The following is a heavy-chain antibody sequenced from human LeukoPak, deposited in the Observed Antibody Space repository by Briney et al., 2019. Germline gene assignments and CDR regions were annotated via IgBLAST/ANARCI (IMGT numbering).Heavy chain of an antibody. CDR3: AKDLEPYYYGSGTADY. Sequence: GGPLRLSCAASGFTFSSYGMHWVRQAPGKGLEWVAVISYDGSNKYYADSVKGRFTISRDYSKNTLYLQMNSLRAEDTAVYYCAKDLEPYYYGSGTADYWGQGTLVTVSS. D-gene: IGHD3-10*01. CDR1: GFTFSSYG. CDR2: ISYDGSNK. V-gene: IGHV3-30*18. J-gene: IGHJ4*02.